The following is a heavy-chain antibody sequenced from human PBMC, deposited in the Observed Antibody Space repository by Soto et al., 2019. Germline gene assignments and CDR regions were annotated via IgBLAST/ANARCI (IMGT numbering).Heavy chain of an antibody. V-gene: IGHV4-30-4*01. CDR2: TSYSGST. Sequence: QVQLQESGPGLVKPSQTLSLTCTVSGGSINSDDYYWSWIRQPPGKGLEWIGYTSYSGSTFYNPSLESTVTLSVHTSEGQFPLKLSYVIPADTALYYCAREEVGIPMVRVYSCPFDYWGQGTLVTVSS. J-gene: IGHJ4*02. D-gene: IGHD3-10*01. CDR1: GGSINSDDYY. CDR3: AREEVGIPMVRVYSCPFDY.